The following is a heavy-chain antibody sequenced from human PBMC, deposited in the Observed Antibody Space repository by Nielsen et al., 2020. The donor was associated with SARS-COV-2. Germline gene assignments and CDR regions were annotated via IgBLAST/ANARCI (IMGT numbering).Heavy chain of an antibody. CDR3: ARITPSSGWDY. J-gene: IGHJ4*02. Sequence: ASVKVSCKTSGYTFTSFAIHWVRQAPGQSLEWMGWINAGNGNTKYSQKFQGRVTMTRDTSANTAYMELNSLCSEDTAVYYCARITPSSGWDYWGQGTLVTVSS. D-gene: IGHD6-19*01. V-gene: IGHV1-3*01. CDR2: INAGNGNT. CDR1: GYTFTSFA.